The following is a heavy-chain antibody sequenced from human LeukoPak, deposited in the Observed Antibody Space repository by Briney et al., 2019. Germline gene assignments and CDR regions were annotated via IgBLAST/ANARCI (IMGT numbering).Heavy chain of an antibody. J-gene: IGHJ5*02. CDR1: GYSFTSYW. D-gene: IGHD2-2*01. CDR2: IYPGDSDT. V-gene: IGHV5-51*01. Sequence: GESLKISCKGSGYSFTSYWIGWVRQMPGKGLEWMGIIYPGDSDTRYSPSFQGQVTISADKSISTAYLQWSSLKASDTAMYYCARHNGCSSTSCHPQDWFDPWGQGTLVTVSS. CDR3: ARHNGCSSTSCHPQDWFDP.